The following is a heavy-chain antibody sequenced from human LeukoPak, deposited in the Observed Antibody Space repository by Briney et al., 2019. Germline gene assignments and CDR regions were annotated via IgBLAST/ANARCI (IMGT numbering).Heavy chain of an antibody. V-gene: IGHV3-48*01. CDR3: ASHPSGSGNYRSSFDY. CDR1: GFTFTIYT. Sequence: GGSLRLSCAASGFTFTIYTMDWVRQAPGKGLEWVSYISSSSSTIYHADSVKGRFTISRDNATNSLYLQMNSLSAGDTDVYYCASHPSGSGNYRSSFDYWGQGTLVTVSS. CDR2: ISSSSSTI. J-gene: IGHJ4*02. D-gene: IGHD3-10*01.